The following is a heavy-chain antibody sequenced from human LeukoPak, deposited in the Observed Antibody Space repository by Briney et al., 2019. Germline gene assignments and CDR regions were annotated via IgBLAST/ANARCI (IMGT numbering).Heavy chain of an antibody. CDR3: ARSGYYDSSGYFDY. D-gene: IGHD3-22*01. J-gene: IGHJ4*02. CDR2: IYITGST. CDR1: GGSITSYY. V-gene: IGHV4-4*07. Sequence: PSETLSLTCTVSGGSITSYYWSWIRQSAGKGLEWIGRIYITGSTTYNPSLKSRVTMSLDTSKNQFFLKLSSVTAADTAVYYCARSGYYDSSGYFDYWGQGTLVTVSS.